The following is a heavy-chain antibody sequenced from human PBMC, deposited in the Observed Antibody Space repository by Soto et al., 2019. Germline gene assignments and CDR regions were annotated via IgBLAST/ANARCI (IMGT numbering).Heavy chain of an antibody. J-gene: IGHJ4*01. CDR1: VFSVDTTYC. Sequence: ASVKVSCKASVFSVDTTYCIHWVRRAPGQGLEWMGSINPNSEDTNYAQNFQGRITMTRDTSISTAYMEVSSLTSDDTAVYYCGSPCSGKSPYVGHWGHGTVVTVSS. V-gene: IGHV1-2*02. CDR3: GSPCSGKSPYVGH. D-gene: IGHD2-15*01. CDR2: INPNSEDT.